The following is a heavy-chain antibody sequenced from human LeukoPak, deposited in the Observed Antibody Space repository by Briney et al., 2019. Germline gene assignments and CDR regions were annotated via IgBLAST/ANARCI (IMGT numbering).Heavy chain of an antibody. D-gene: IGHD1-1*01. CDR1: GYTFTGYS. J-gene: IGHJ5*02. Sequence: ASVKVSCKASGYTFTGYSMHWVRQPPGQGLEWMAWIKPDSGATKYAQKFQGRVTMTRDTSISTAYMELTRLTSDDTAVYYCARSRYNWNANWFDPWGQGSLVSVSS. V-gene: IGHV1-2*02. CDR2: IKPDSGAT. CDR3: ARSRYNWNANWFDP.